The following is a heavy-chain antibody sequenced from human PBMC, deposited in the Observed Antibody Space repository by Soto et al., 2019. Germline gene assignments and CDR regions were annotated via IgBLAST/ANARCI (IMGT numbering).Heavy chain of an antibody. CDR1: GYTFSGYY. CDR3: ARPYSTSTDVLGY. J-gene: IGHJ4*02. CDR2: INPNSGDT. Sequence: QVQLVQSGAEVKKPGASVKVSCEASGYTFSGYYMQWVRQAPGQGLEWMGWINPNSGDTLYAQKFQGRVTMTRDTSISTAYSELSGLRSDDTAVYYCARPYSTSTDVLGYWGQGTLVTVSS. D-gene: IGHD6-6*01. V-gene: IGHV1-2*02.